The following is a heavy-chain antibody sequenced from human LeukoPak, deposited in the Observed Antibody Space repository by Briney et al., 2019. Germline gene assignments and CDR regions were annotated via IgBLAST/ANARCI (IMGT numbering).Heavy chain of an antibody. CDR1: GYTFTSYD. D-gene: IGHD6-19*01. CDR3: ARGPDTVAGLSYYFDY. CDR2: INPNSGGT. J-gene: IGHJ4*02. Sequence: ASVKVSCKASGYTFTSYDINWVRQATGQGLEWMGRINPNSGGTNYAQKFQGRVTMTRDTSISTAYMELSRLRSDDTAVYYCARGPDTVAGLSYYFDYWGQGTLVTVSS. V-gene: IGHV1-2*06.